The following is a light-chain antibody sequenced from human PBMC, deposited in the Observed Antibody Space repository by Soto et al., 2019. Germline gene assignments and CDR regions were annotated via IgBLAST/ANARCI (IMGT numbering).Light chain of an antibody. J-gene: IGLJ1*01. CDR2: EVS. CDR1: SSLVGTYNL. Sequence: QSVLTQPASVSGSPGQSITISCTGTSSLVGTYNLVSWYQQYSGKAPKLMIYEVSKRPSGVSNRFSGSKSGNTASLTISGLQAEDEADYYCCSYAGIKTYVLGTGTMVTVL. V-gene: IGLV2-23*02. CDR3: CSYAGIKTYV.